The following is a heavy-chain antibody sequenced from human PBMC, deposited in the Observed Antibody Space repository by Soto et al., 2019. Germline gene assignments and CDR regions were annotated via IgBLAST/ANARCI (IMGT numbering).Heavy chain of an antibody. CDR2: IGTAGDT. CDR3: ARAIGYCSSTSCYRDAFDI. J-gene: IGHJ3*02. CDR1: GFTFSSYD. V-gene: IGHV3-13*01. D-gene: IGHD2-2*02. Sequence: GSLRLSCAASGFTFSSYDMHWVRQATGKGLEWVSAIGTAGDTYYPGSVKGRFTISRENAKNSLYLQMNSLRAGDTAVYYCARAIGYCSSTSCYRDAFDIWGQGTMVTVSS.